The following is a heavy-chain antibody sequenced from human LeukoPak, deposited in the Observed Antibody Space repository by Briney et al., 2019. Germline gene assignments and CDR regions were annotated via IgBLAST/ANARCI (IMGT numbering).Heavy chain of an antibody. J-gene: IGHJ4*02. V-gene: IGHV1-46*01. CDR2: INPSGGST. Sequence: ASVKVSCKASGYTFTSYYMHWVRQAPGQGLEWMGIINPSGGSTSYAQKFQGRVTMTRDTSTSTVYMELSSLRSEDTAVYYCARDLYYYDSSGYQALDYWGQGTLVTVSS. CDR1: GYTFTSYY. D-gene: IGHD3-22*01. CDR3: ARDLYYYDSSGYQALDY.